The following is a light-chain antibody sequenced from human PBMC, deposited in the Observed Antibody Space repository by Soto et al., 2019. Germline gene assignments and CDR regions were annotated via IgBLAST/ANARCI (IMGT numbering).Light chain of an antibody. V-gene: IGKV1-9*01. CDR3: QQYNSYSGT. CDR1: QDISSY. J-gene: IGKJ1*01. CDR2: AAS. Sequence: IQLTQSPSSLSASVGDRVTITCRASQDISSYLAWYQQKPGKAPNLLIYAASTLQSGVPSRFSASGVGTDFTLTISSLQAEDFATYYCQQYNSYSGTFGQGTKVDI.